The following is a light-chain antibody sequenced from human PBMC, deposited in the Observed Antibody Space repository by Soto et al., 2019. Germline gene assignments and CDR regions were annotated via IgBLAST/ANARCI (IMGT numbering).Light chain of an antibody. J-gene: IGKJ5*01. CDR2: WAS. CDR3: QHYYTVPVT. V-gene: IGKV4-1*01. CDR1: QTVLRSSNNKNH. Sequence: DIVMTQSPDSLAVSLGERATINCKSSQTVLRSSNNKNHLAWYQQKPEQPPKMLISWASTRESGVPDRFSGSGSGTDFPLTISSLPAEDVAVYYCQHYYTVPVTFGQGTRLEIK.